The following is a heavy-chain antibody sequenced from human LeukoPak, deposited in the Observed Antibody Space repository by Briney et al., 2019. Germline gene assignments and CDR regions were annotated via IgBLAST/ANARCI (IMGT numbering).Heavy chain of an antibody. Sequence: GGSLRLSCAASGFTFDDYAMHWVRQAPGKGLEWVSGISWNSGSIGYADSVKGRFTISRDNAKNSLYLQMNSLRAEDTALYYRVSLSYSYGYGDDYWGQGTLVTVSS. CDR2: ISWNSGSI. D-gene: IGHD5-18*01. V-gene: IGHV3-9*01. CDR3: VSLSYSYGYGDDY. CDR1: GFTFDDYA. J-gene: IGHJ4*02.